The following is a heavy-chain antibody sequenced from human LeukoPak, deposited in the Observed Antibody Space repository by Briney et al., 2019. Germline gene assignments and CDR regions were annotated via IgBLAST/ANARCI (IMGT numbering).Heavy chain of an antibody. J-gene: IGHJ5*02. Sequence: AETLSLSCTVSGGSISSSSYYWVCNRPRPGQELEPIVSIYYRGSTYYRASLKSRVTMSVDTPKNQFSLQLISVTAADTAVYYCARDRPYRRYPLWFDPWRQETVVTVRS. D-gene: IGHD3-16*02. V-gene: IGHV4-39*07. CDR1: GGSISSSSYY. CDR2: IYYRGST. CDR3: ARDRPYRRYPLWFDP.